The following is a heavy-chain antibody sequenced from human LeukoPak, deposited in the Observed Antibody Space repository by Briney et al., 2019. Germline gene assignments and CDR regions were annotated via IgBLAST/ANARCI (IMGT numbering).Heavy chain of an antibody. J-gene: IGHJ4*02. CDR2: INPNSGGT. D-gene: IGHD6-6*01. Sequence: GASVKVSCKASGYIFTGYYIHWVRQAPGQGLESMGWINPNSGGTNYAQKFQGRVTMTRDTSISTAYMELSSLRSDDTAVYYCARDLSYSTSSGGDEHLRSSGSGLNWGQGTLVTVSS. CDR3: ARDLSYSTSSGGDEHLRSSGSGLN. CDR1: GYIFTGYY. V-gene: IGHV1-2*02.